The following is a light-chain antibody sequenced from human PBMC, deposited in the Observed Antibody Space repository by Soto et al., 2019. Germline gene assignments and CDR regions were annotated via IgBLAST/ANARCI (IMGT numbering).Light chain of an antibody. V-gene: IGKV1-5*03. CDR2: KAS. Sequence: DIQMTQSPSTLSASVGDRVTITCRASQRISSWLAWYQQKPGKAPKVLISKASTLQSGVPSRFSGSRSATEFTLTVSSLQPDDFATYYCQQYHSYPYTFGQGNKLEIE. J-gene: IGKJ2*01. CDR1: QRISSW. CDR3: QQYHSYPYT.